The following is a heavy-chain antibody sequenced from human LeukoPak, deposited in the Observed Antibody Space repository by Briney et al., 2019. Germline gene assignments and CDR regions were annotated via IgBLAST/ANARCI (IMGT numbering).Heavy chain of an antibody. CDR2: INHSGST. D-gene: IGHD7-27*01. CDR1: GGSFSDYY. V-gene: IGHV4-34*01. J-gene: IGHJ4*02. Sequence: PSETLSLTCAVYGGSFSDYYWSWIRQPPGKGLEWIGEINHSGSTNYNPSLKSRVTISVDTSKNQFSLKLSSVTAADTAVYYCARLVQELGSSADYWGQGTLVTVSS. CDR3: ARLVQELGSSADY.